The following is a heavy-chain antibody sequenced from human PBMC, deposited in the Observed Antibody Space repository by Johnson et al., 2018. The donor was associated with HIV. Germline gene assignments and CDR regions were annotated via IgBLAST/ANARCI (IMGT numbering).Heavy chain of an antibody. CDR3: ATRDPTHRPGVFDI. CDR1: GFTFSDYA. D-gene: IGHD1-14*01. Sequence: EVQLVESGGGLVQPGGSLRLSCAASGFTFSDYAMHWVRQAPGTGLEWIGRIQSKTDGGATDYAAPVQGRFTISRDDSNTTLYLQMNSLRAEDTAVYYCATRDPTHRPGVFDIWGQGTMVTVSS. J-gene: IGHJ3*02. CDR2: IQSKTDGGAT. V-gene: IGHV3-15*01.